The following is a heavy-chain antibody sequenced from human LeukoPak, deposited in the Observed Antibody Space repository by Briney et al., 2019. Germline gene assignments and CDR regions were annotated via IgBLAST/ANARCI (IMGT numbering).Heavy chain of an antibody. J-gene: IGHJ2*01. CDR3: ARDPPDILTGYSDWYFDL. D-gene: IGHD3-9*01. CDR1: GYTFTSYD. Sequence: GASVKVSCKASGYTFTSYDINWVRQATGQGLEWMGWMNPNSGNTGYAQEFQGRVTITRNTSISTAYMELSSLRSEDTAVYYCARDPPDILTGYSDWYFDLWGRGTLVTVSS. CDR2: MNPNSGNT. V-gene: IGHV1-8*03.